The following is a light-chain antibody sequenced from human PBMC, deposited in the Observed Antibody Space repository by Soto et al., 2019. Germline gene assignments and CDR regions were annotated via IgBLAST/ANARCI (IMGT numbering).Light chain of an antibody. CDR2: GES. CDR1: QNIKTY. J-gene: IGKJ1*01. CDR3: PQSFSFTWT. V-gene: IGKV1-39*01. Sequence: DIQMTQSPSSLSASVGERVTITCRPSQNIKTYLNWYQQKGGKTPKLLIYGESSLQSGVPSRFSGSGSGADFSLTISGLQPADFATYYCPQSFSFTWTFGQGNK.